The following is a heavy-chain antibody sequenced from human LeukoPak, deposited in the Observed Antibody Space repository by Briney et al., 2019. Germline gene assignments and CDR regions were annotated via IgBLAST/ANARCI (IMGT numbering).Heavy chain of an antibody. CDR3: ARDYGGSSPFDY. D-gene: IGHD4-23*01. CDR1: GFTFDDYG. J-gene: IGHJ4*02. V-gene: IGHV3-20*04. CDR2: LNWNGGST. Sequence: GGSLRLSCAASGFTFDDYGMSWVRHAPGKGLEWVSGLNWNGGSTGYADSVKGRFTISRDNAKNSLYLQMNSLRAEDTAVYYCARDYGGSSPFDYWGQGTLVTVSS.